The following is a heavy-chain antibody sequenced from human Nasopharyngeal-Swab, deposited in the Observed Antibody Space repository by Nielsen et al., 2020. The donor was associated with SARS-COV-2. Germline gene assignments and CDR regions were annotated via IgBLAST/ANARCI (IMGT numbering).Heavy chain of an antibody. D-gene: IGHD3-3*01. CDR2: INTNTGNP. CDR3: ARVRDAYYDFWSGYGMDV. V-gene: IGHV7-4-1*02. Sequence: WVRQAPGQGLEWMGWINTNTGNPTYAQGFTGRFVFSLDTSVSTAYLQISSLKAEDTAVYYRARVRDAYYDFWSGYGMDVWGQGTTVTVSS. J-gene: IGHJ6*02.